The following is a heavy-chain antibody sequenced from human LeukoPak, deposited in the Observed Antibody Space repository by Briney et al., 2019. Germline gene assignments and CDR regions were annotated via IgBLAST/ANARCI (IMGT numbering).Heavy chain of an antibody. J-gene: IGHJ3*02. CDR2: ISAYNGNT. Sequence: ASVKVSCKASGYTFTSYGISWVRQAPGQGLEWMGWISAYNGNTNYAQKLQGRVTMTTDTSTSTAYMELRSLRSDDTAVYYCARDPRWLVFGQDDAFDIWGQGTMVTVSS. CDR1: GYTFTSYG. D-gene: IGHD6-19*01. CDR3: ARDPRWLVFGQDDAFDI. V-gene: IGHV1-18*01.